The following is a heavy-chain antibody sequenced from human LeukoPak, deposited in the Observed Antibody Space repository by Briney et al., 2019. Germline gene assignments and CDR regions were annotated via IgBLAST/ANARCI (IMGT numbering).Heavy chain of an antibody. CDR2: IYYSGST. D-gene: IGHD5-18*01. V-gene: IGHV4-39*07. Sequence: SETLFLTCTVSGGSISSSSYYWGWIRQPPGKGLEWIGSIYYSGSTYYNPSLKSRVTISVDTSKNQFSLKLSSVTAADTAVYYCARDRRGYSFTWGQGTLVTVSS. CDR3: ARDRRGYSFT. J-gene: IGHJ5*02. CDR1: GGSISSSSYY.